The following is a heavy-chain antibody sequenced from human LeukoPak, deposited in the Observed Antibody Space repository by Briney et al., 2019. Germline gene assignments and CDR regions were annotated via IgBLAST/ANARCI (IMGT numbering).Heavy chain of an antibody. V-gene: IGHV1-24*01. CDR1: GYTLTELS. CDR2: FYPEDGET. CDR3: ATAPIVVPAAMSLDYYYYMDV. J-gene: IGHJ6*03. Sequence: GASVTVSCKVSGYTLTELSMHWVRQAPGKGLEWMGGFYPEDGETIYAQKFQGRVTMTEDTSTDTAYMELSSLRSEDTAVYYCATAPIVVPAAMSLDYYYYMDVWGKGTTVTVSS. D-gene: IGHD2-2*01.